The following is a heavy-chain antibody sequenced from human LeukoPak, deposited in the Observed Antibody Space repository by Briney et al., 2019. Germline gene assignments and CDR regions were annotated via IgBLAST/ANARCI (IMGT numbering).Heavy chain of an antibody. J-gene: IGHJ4*02. D-gene: IGHD6-19*01. CDR3: ARGEGYSSGWGIFDY. CDR2: IYYSGST. CDR1: GGSISSSSYY. Sequence: PSETLSLTCTVSGGSISSSSYYWGWIRQPPGKGLEWIGSIYYSGSTYYNPSLKSRVTISVDTSKNQFSLKLSSVTAADTAVYYCARGEGYSSGWGIFDYWGQGTLVTVSS. V-gene: IGHV4-39*07.